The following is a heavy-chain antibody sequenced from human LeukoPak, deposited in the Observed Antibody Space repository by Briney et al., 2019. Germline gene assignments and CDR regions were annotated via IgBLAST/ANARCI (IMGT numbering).Heavy chain of an antibody. CDR1: GFTFSSYG. Sequence: GGSLRLSCAASGFTFSSYGMHWVRQAPGKGLEWVAVISYDGSNKYYADSVKGRFTISRDNSKNTLYLQMNSLRAEDTAVYYCAKDYRITIFGVVIGYYYGMDVWGQGTTVTVSS. V-gene: IGHV3-30*18. D-gene: IGHD3-3*01. CDR2: ISYDGSNK. CDR3: AKDYRITIFGVVIGYYYGMDV. J-gene: IGHJ6*02.